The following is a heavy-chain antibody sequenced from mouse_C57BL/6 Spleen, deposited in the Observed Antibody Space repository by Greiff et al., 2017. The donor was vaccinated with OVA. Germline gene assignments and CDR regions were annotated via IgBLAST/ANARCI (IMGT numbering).Heavy chain of an antibody. V-gene: IGHV5-17*01. D-gene: IGHD2-4*01. CDR1: GFTFSDYG. J-gene: IGHJ4*01. CDR2: ISSGSSTI. Sequence: EVKLEESGGGLVKPGGSLKLSCAASGFTFSDYGMHWVRQAPEKGLEWVAYISSGSSTIYYADKVKGRFTISRDKAKNTLFLQMTSLRSEDTAMYYCARDYDYDEYAMDYWGQGTSVTVSS. CDR3: ARDYDYDEYAMDY.